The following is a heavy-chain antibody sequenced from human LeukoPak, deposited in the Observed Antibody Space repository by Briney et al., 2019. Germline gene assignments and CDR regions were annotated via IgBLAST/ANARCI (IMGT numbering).Heavy chain of an antibody. CDR2: ISSSGSTI. CDR1: GFTFSDYY. D-gene: IGHD3-16*01. Sequence: PGGSLRLSCAASGFTFSDYYMSWIRQAPGKGLEWVSYISSSGSTIYYADSVKGRFTISRDNAKNSLYLQMNSLRAEDTAVYYCARMDVWGTTFTKYAFDIWGQGTMVTVSS. V-gene: IGHV3-11*01. CDR3: ARMDVWGTTFTKYAFDI. J-gene: IGHJ3*02.